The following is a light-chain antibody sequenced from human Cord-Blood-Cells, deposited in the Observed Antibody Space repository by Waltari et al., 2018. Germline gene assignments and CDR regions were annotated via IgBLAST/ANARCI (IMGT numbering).Light chain of an antibody. Sequence: QLVLTQSPSASASLGASVKLTCTLSSGHSSYAIAWHQQQPEKGPRYLTKLNSDGSHSKGDGIPDRFSGSSSGAERYLTISSLQSEDEADYYCQTWGTGWVFGGGTKLTVL. J-gene: IGLJ3*02. CDR3: QTWGTGWV. V-gene: IGLV4-69*01. CDR1: SGHSSYA. CDR2: LNSDGSH.